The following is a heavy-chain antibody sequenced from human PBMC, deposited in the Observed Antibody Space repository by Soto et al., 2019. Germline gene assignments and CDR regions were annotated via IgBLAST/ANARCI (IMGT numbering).Heavy chain of an antibody. CDR3: ARTNGVYYYYYYMDV. Sequence: SETLSLTCTVSGGPISSSSYYWGWIRQPPGKGLEWIGSIYYSGSTYYNPSLKSRVTISVDTSKNQFSLKLSSVTAADTAVYYCARTNGVYYYYYYMDVWGKGTTVTVSS. V-gene: IGHV4-39*01. D-gene: IGHD2-8*01. CDR1: GGPISSSSYY. J-gene: IGHJ6*03. CDR2: IYYSGST.